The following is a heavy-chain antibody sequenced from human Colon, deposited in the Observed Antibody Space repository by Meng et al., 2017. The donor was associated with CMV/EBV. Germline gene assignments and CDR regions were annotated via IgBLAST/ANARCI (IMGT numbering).Heavy chain of an antibody. Sequence: SGKVYCKASGYTFTSNAINWVRQATGQGLEWMGWMKPNSGDTGYAPNFQGRITMTRNTSINTAYMELRSLTNEDTAIYYCARGIPDFWGQGTLVTVSS. V-gene: IGHV1-8*01. CDR2: MKPNSGDT. CDR1: GYTFTSNA. J-gene: IGHJ4*02. D-gene: IGHD3/OR15-3a*01. CDR3: ARGIPDF.